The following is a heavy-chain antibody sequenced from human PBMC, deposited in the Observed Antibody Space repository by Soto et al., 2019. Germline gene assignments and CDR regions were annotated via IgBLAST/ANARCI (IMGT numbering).Heavy chain of an antibody. J-gene: IGHJ4*02. CDR2: IYYSGST. D-gene: IGHD3-3*01. Sequence: PSETLSLTCTVSGGSISSYYWSWIRQPPGKGLEWIGYIYYSGSTNYNPSLKSRVTISVDTSKNQFSLKLSSVTAADTAVYYCARGGSDFWSGYYLYWGQGTLVTVSS. V-gene: IGHV4-59*08. CDR3: ARGGSDFWSGYYLY. CDR1: GGSISSYY.